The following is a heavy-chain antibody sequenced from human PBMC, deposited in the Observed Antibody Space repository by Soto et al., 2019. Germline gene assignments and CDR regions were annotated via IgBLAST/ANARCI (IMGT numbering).Heavy chain of an antibody. V-gene: IGHV1-8*01. CDR3: ARGPNYFDN. CDR2: MNPNKGHT. J-gene: IGHJ4*01. CDR1: GYIFTSFD. Sequence: QVQLVQSGAEVKKPGASVKVSCEASGYIFTSFDIHWVRQAPGQGIEWMGWMNPNKGHTGYAEKFQGRVTMTRNTSMKIAYMELSSLRSADTAGYNRARGPNYFDNWGHGTMVTVSS.